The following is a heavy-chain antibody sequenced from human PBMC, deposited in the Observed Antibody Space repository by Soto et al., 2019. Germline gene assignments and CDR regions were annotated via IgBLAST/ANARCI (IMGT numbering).Heavy chain of an antibody. CDR2: IYYSGST. CDR3: ARLGGITGYMSACYKFDY. Sequence: SETLSLTCNVSGGSISSSSSYWGWIRQPPGKGLEWIAFIYYSGSTYYNPSLKSRVIISMDTSKNQFSLKLRSVTAADTAVFYCARLGGITGYMSACYKFDYWGPGTLVTVSS. D-gene: IGHD6-19*01. CDR1: GGSISSSSSY. V-gene: IGHV4-39*01. J-gene: IGHJ4*02.